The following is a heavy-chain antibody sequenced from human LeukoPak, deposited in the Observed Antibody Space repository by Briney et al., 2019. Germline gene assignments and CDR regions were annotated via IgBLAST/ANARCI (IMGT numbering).Heavy chain of an antibody. D-gene: IGHD6-19*01. V-gene: IGHV3-21*01. CDR3: ARSSGWYDY. CDR1: GLTFSSSS. J-gene: IGHJ4*02. CDR2: ISSSSSYI. Sequence: PGGSLRLSCAASGLTFSSSSMTWVRQAPGKGRGWGSSISSSSSYIYYADSVKGRFTISRGNAKNSLYLQMTSLSAEDTAVYYCARSSGWYDYWGRGTLVTVSS.